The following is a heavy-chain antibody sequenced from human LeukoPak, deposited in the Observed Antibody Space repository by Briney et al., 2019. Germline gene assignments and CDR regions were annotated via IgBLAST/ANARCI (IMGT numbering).Heavy chain of an antibody. V-gene: IGHV1-2*02. D-gene: IGHD4-23*01. Sequence: GASVKVSCKASGYTFTGYYMHWVRQAPGQGLEWMGWINPNSGGTNYAQKFQGRVTMTRDTSISTAYMGLSRLRSDDTAVYYCARQWATVDRFNWFDPWGQGTLVTVSS. CDR2: INPNSGGT. J-gene: IGHJ5*02. CDR1: GYTFTGYY. CDR3: ARQWATVDRFNWFDP.